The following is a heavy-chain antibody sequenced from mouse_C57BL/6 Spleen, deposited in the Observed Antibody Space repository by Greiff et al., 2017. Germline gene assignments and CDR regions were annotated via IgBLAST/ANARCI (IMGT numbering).Heavy chain of an antibody. Sequence: QVQLQQPGAELVKPGASVKLSCKASGYTFTSYWMQWVKQRPGQGLEWIGEIDPSGSYTNYNQKFKGKATLTVDTSSSTAYMQLSSLTSEDSAVYYGARKDWDYAIDYWGQGTSVTVSS. V-gene: IGHV1-50*01. CDR2: IDPSGSYT. CDR1: GYTFTSYW. D-gene: IGHD4-1*01. CDR3: ARKDWDYAIDY. J-gene: IGHJ4*01.